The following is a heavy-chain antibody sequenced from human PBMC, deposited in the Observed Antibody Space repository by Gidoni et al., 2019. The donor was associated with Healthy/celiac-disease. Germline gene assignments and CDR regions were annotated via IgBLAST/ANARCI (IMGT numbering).Heavy chain of an antibody. J-gene: IGHJ6*02. CDR3: ATPIGRPYDNYYYYGMDV. D-gene: IGHD2-21*01. CDR2: INHSGST. CDR1: GGSFSGYY. Sequence: QVQLQQWGAGLLKPSETLSLTCAVYGGSFSGYYWSWIRQPPGKGLEWIGEINHSGSTNYNPSLKSRVTISVDTSKNQFSLKLSSVTAADTAVYYCATPIGRPYDNYYYYGMDVWGQGTTVTVSS. V-gene: IGHV4-34*01.